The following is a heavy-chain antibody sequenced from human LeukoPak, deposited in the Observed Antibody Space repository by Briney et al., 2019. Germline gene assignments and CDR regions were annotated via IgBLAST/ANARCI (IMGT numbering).Heavy chain of an antibody. Sequence: GGSLRLSCAASGFTFSSYWMSWVRQAPGKGLEWVANIKQDGSEKYYVDSVKGRFTISRDNAKNSLYLQMNSLRAKDTAVYYCARDIAAAGTRTYYYYYYMDVWGKGTTVTVSS. D-gene: IGHD6-13*01. V-gene: IGHV3-7*01. CDR3: ARDIAAAGTRTYYYYYYMDV. CDR2: IKQDGSEK. J-gene: IGHJ6*03. CDR1: GFTFSSYW.